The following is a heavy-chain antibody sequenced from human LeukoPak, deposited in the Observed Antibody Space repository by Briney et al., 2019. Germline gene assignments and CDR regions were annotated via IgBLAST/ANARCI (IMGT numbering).Heavy chain of an antibody. CDR3: ARGSRFPRY. Sequence: PSETLSLTCAVYGGSFSGYYWSWIRQPPGKGLEWIGEINHSGSTNYNPSLKSRLTISVDTSKNQFSLKLSSVTAADTAVYYCARGSRFPRYWGQGTLVTVSS. V-gene: IGHV4-34*01. CDR1: GGSFSGYY. D-gene: IGHD3-3*01. J-gene: IGHJ4*02. CDR2: INHSGST.